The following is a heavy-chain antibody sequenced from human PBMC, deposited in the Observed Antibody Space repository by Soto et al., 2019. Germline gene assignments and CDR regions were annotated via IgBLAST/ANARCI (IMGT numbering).Heavy chain of an antibody. D-gene: IGHD1-26*01. CDR1: GYTFTGYD. V-gene: IGHV1-8*01. J-gene: IGHJ4*02. Sequence: QAQLVQSGAEVKKPGASVKVSCKASGYTFTGYDINWVRQATGQGLEWMGWMNPKSGNTGYAQNFQGRVTMTRDNSINTAYMELTSLRDDDSAVYYCAGEKVGTTGIDFWGQGTLVTVSS. CDR2: MNPKSGNT. CDR3: AGEKVGTTGIDF.